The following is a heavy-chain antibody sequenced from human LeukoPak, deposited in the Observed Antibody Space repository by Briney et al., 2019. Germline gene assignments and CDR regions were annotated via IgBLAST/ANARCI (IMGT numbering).Heavy chain of an antibody. CDR2: IKQDGSAK. V-gene: IGHV3-7*01. Sequence: GGSLRLSCAASGFTFSTYWMSWVRQAPGKGLEWLANIKQDGSAKKYVDSVKGRFTISRDNAKNSLFLQMNNLRAEDTAVYYCVIANDDTSGYRAFDIWGPGTLVTVSA. J-gene: IGHJ3*02. D-gene: IGHD3-22*01. CDR1: GFTFSTYW. CDR3: VIANDDTSGYRAFDI.